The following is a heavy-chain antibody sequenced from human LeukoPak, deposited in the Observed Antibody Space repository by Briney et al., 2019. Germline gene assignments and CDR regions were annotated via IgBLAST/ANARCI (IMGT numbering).Heavy chain of an antibody. V-gene: IGHV1-8*01. CDR1: GYTFTSYD. J-gene: IGHJ5*02. Sequence: ASVKVSCKASGYTFTSYDINWVRQATGQGLEWMGWMNPNSGNTGYAQKFQGRVTMTRNTSISTAYMELSSLRSEDTAVYYCARGYHRYYYGSGRWYNWFDPWGQGTLVTVSS. D-gene: IGHD3-10*01. CDR2: MNPNSGNT. CDR3: ARGYHRYYYGSGRWYNWFDP.